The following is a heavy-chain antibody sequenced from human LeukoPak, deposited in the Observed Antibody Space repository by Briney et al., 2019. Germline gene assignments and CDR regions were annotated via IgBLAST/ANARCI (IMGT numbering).Heavy chain of an antibody. Sequence: SVKVSCKASGGTFSSYAISWVRQAPGQGLEWMGRIIPILGIANYAQKFQGRVTITADKSTSTAYMELSSLRSEDTAVYYCARGVMRAYYDFWSGYGDPQEDAFDIWGQGTMVTVSS. D-gene: IGHD3-3*01. J-gene: IGHJ3*02. CDR3: ARGVMRAYYDFWSGYGDPQEDAFDI. CDR1: GGTFSSYA. V-gene: IGHV1-69*04. CDR2: IIPILGIA.